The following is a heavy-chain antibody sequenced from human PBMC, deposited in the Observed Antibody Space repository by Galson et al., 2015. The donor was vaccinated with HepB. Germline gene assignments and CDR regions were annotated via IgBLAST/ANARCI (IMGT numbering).Heavy chain of an antibody. J-gene: IGHJ4*02. CDR3: ARRSRYSSDSVKGYFDY. D-gene: IGHD2-15*01. V-gene: IGHV4-39*01. CDR2: IYYSGST. Sequence: WIRQPPGQGLEWIGNIYYSGSTSYNPSLKSRVTISIDTSKTQFSLRLSSVTAADTAVYYCARRSRYSSDSVKGYFDYWGQGTPVTVSS.